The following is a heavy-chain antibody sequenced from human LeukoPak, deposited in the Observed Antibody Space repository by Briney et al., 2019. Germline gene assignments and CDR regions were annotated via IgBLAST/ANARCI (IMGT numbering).Heavy chain of an antibody. CDR2: ISGSAHK. D-gene: IGHD5-18*01. V-gene: IGHV3-53*01. CDR1: GFIVSSNY. Sequence: GGSLRLSCVASGFIVSSNYMSWVRQAPGKGLEWVSVISGSAHKIRYADSVRGRFTISRDNSENTVYLQMNNLRGEDTAIYYCAGRITGYSSGYVFWGQGTLVTVSS. CDR3: AGRITGYSSGYVF. J-gene: IGHJ4*02.